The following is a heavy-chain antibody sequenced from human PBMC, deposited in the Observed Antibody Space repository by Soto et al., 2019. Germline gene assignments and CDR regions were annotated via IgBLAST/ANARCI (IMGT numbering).Heavy chain of an antibody. Sequence: QVQLVQSGAEVKKPGSSVKVSCKASGGTFSSYAISWVRQAPGQGLEWMGGIIPIFGTANYAQKFQGRVTITADESTRTAYRELSSLRSEDTAVYYCARWAGTGTEYYSYGMDVWGQGTTVTVSS. CDR1: GGTFSSYA. V-gene: IGHV1-69*12. CDR2: IIPIFGTA. D-gene: IGHD1-1*01. CDR3: ARWAGTGTEYYSYGMDV. J-gene: IGHJ6*02.